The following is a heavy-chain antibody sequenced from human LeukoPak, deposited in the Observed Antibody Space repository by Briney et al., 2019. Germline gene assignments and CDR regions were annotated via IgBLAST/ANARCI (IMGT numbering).Heavy chain of an antibody. J-gene: IGHJ4*02. V-gene: IGHV4-59*01. CDR1: GDSISSYY. Sequence: SETLSLTCTVSGDSISSYYWSWIRQPPGKGLEWIGYIYYSGSTNSNPSLKSRVTISVDTSKNQFSLKLSSVTAADTAVYYCARVGRRQQLGWNFDYRGQGTLVTVSS. D-gene: IGHD6-13*01. CDR2: IYYSGST. CDR3: ARVGRRQQLGWNFDY.